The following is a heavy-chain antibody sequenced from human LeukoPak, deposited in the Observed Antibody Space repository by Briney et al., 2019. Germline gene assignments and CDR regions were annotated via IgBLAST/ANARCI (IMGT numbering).Heavy chain of an antibody. J-gene: IGHJ4*02. CDR3: ARDSVVGATTDY. V-gene: IGHV3-48*01. CDR1: GFTFSSYS. CDR2: ISRSSSTI. D-gene: IGHD1-26*01. Sequence: PGGSLRLSCAASGFTFSSYSMNWVRRAPGKGLEWVSYISRSSSTIYYAASGKGRFTISRDNAKNSLYLQTNSLRAEDTAVYYCARDSVVGATTDYWGQGTLVTVSS.